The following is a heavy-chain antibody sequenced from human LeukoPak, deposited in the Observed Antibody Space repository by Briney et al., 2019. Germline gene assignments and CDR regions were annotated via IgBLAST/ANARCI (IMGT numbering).Heavy chain of an antibody. CDR3: ARSMGHIAVAGPYFDY. CDR1: GFTFSDYY. J-gene: IGHJ4*02. Sequence: GGSLRLSCAASGFTFSDYYMSWIRQAPGKGLEWVSYISSSGSTIYYADSVKGRFTISRDNAKNSLYLQMNSLGAEDTVVYYCARSMGHIAVAGPYFDYWGQGTLVTVSS. CDR2: ISSSGSTI. D-gene: IGHD6-19*01. V-gene: IGHV3-11*04.